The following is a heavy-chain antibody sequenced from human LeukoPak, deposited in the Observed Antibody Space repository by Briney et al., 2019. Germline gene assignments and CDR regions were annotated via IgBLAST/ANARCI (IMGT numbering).Heavy chain of an antibody. J-gene: IGHJ4*02. Sequence: PGGSLRLSCAASGFTFSSYWMSWVRQAPGKGLEWVANIKQDGSEKYYVDSVKGRFTISRDKSKNTLYLQMDSLRAEDTALYYCVRDAASPDYWGQGTLVTVSS. V-gene: IGHV3-7*01. CDR3: VRDAASPDY. D-gene: IGHD6-25*01. CDR1: GFTFSSYW. CDR2: IKQDGSEK.